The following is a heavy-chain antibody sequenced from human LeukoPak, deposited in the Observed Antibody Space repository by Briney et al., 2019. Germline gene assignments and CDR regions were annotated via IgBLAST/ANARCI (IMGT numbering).Heavy chain of an antibody. CDR1: GFTFSSYG. CDR3: AKDDPNSSGLDY. J-gene: IGHJ4*02. D-gene: IGHD6-19*01. V-gene: IGHV3-30*18. Sequence: GGSLRLSCPASGFTFSSYGMHWVRQAPGXGLEWVAVISYDGSNKYYADSVKGRFTISRDNSKNTLYLQMNSLRAEDTAVYYCAKDDPNSSGLDYWGQGTLVTVSS. CDR2: ISYDGSNK.